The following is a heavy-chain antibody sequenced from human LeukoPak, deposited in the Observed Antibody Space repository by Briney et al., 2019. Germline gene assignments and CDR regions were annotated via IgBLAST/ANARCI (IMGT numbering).Heavy chain of an antibody. CDR2: INHSGST. V-gene: IGHV4-34*01. J-gene: IGHJ3*02. Sequence: SETLSLTCAVYGGSFSGYYWSWIRQPPGKGLEWIGEINHSGSTNYNPSLKSRVTISVDTSKNQFSLKLSSVTAADTAVYYCARDGPSDAFDIWGQGTMVTVSS. D-gene: IGHD3/OR15-3a*01. CDR1: GGSFSGYY. CDR3: ARDGPSDAFDI.